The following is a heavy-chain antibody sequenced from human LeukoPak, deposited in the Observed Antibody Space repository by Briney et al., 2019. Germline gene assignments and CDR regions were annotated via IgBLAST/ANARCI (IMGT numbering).Heavy chain of an antibody. CDR1: GFTFSSYW. CDR2: IKQDGSEK. V-gene: IGHV3-7*01. D-gene: IGHD2-2*02. J-gene: IGHJ5*02. Sequence: PGGSLRLSCAASGFTFSSYWMSWIRQAPGKGLEWVANIKQDGSEKYYVDSVKGRFTISRDNAKNSLYLQMNSLRAEDTAVYYCARILGYCSSTSCYILWFDPWDQGTLVTVSS. CDR3: ARILGYCSSTSCYILWFDP.